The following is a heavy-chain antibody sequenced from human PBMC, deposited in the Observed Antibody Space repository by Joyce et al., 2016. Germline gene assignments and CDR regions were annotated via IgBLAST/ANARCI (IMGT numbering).Heavy chain of an antibody. V-gene: IGHV4-31*03. D-gene: IGHD3-3*01. CDR3: ARGEMGIFGMITAPFDD. CDR2: IYYSGSP. CDR1: GASVSSGGYY. Sequence: QVQLQESGPGLVKPSQTLSLACTVSGASVSSGGYYWSWLRQHPGKGLEWIGYIYYSGSPYDNPSLTSRSIISLDTSKNQLSLTLSSVTAADTAVYYCARGEMGIFGMITAPFDDWGQGTLVTVSS. J-gene: IGHJ4*02.